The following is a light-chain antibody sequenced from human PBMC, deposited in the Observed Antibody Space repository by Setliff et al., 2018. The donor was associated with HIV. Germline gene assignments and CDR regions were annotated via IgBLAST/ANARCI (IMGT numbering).Light chain of an antibody. CDR2: DVT. V-gene: IGLV2-14*03. Sequence: QSALAQPASVSGSPGQSITLSCTGTSSDVGSYNFVSWYQQHPGRAPKLMIYDVTKRPSGVSDRFSGSKSGNTASLTISGLQTEDEADYYCCSFTSSKALLFGGGTKVTVL. CDR3: CSFTSSKALL. CDR1: SSDVGSYNF. J-gene: IGLJ3*02.